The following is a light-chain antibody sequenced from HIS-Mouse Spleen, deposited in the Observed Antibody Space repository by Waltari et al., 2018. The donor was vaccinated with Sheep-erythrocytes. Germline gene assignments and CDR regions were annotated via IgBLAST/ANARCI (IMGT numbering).Light chain of an antibody. CDR1: KLGDKY. CDR3: QAWDSSTAVV. CDR2: QDS. J-gene: IGLJ2*01. Sequence: VLTQPPSVSVSPGQTASITCPGAKLGDKYACWYQQKPGQSPVLVIYQDSKRPSGIPERFSGSNSGNTATLTISGTQAMDEADYYCQAWDSSTAVVFGGGTKLTVL. V-gene: IGLV3-1*01.